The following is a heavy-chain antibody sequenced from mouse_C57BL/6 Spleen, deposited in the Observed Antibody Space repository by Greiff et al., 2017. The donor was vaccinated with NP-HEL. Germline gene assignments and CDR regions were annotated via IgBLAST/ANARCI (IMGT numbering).Heavy chain of an antibody. Sequence: EVKLMESGGGLVKPGGSLKLSCAASGFTFSDYGMHWVRQAPEKGLEWVAYISSGSSTIYYADTVKGRFTISRDNAKNTLFLQMTSLMSEDTAMYYCARRDYSNPFAYWGQGTLVTVSA. V-gene: IGHV5-17*01. J-gene: IGHJ3*01. CDR1: GFTFSDYG. CDR2: ISSGSSTI. CDR3: ARRDYSNPFAY. D-gene: IGHD2-5*01.